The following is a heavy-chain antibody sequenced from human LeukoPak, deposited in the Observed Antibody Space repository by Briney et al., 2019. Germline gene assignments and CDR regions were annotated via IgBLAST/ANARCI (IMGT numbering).Heavy chain of an antibody. D-gene: IGHD6-13*01. CDR1: GYTFTDYA. V-gene: IGHV1-3*01. Sequence: ASVKVSCKASGYTFTDYAIHWVRQAPGQRLEWMGWINAGDGNTKYSQNFQGRVTVTRDTSASTTYMDLSSQRSEDTAVYYCARDLYGSTWYIFDYWGQGTLVTVSS. CDR2: INAGDGNT. CDR3: ARDLYGSTWYIFDY. J-gene: IGHJ4*02.